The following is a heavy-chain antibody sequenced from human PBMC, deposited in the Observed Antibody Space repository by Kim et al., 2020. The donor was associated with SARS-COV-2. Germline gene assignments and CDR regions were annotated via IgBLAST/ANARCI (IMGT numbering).Heavy chain of an antibody. CDR3: ARPSSESGNYAPYYNYMDV. V-gene: IGHV1-8*02. J-gene: IGHJ6*02. CDR2: MNPKRGST. CDR1: GYTFTNSD. Sequence: ASVKVSCKASGYTFTNSDINWVRQAAGQKFEWMGWMNPKRGSTYYAPHFEGRVTMTRDTSINTAYLELSGLRAEDTAIYFCARPSSESGNYAPYYNYMDVWGQGTTVTVSS. D-gene: IGHD3-10*01.